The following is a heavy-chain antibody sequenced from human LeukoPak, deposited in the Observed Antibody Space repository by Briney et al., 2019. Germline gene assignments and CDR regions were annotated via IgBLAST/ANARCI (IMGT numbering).Heavy chain of an antibody. CDR3: ARDKFPEWDYYDSSGYHDAFDI. D-gene: IGHD3-22*01. CDR2: IYTSGST. CDR1: GGSISSYY. Sequence: SETLSLTCTVSGGSISSYYWSWIRQPAGKGLEWIGRIYTSGSTNYNPSLKSQVTMSVDTSKNQFSLKLSSVTAADTAVYYCARDKFPEWDYYDSSGYHDAFDIWGQGTMVTVSS. J-gene: IGHJ3*02. V-gene: IGHV4-4*07.